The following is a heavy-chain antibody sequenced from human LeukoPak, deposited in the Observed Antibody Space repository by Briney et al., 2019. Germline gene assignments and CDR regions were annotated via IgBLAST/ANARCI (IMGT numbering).Heavy chain of an antibody. D-gene: IGHD2-15*01. Sequence: MSSETLSLTCAVYGGSFSGYYWSWIRQPPGKGLEWIGEINHSGSTNYNPSLKSRVTISVDTSKNQFSLKLSSVTAADTAVYYCARERGYCSGGSCNWFDPWGQGTLVTVSS. J-gene: IGHJ5*02. CDR3: ARERGYCSGGSCNWFDP. CDR1: GGSFSGYY. V-gene: IGHV4-34*01. CDR2: INHSGST.